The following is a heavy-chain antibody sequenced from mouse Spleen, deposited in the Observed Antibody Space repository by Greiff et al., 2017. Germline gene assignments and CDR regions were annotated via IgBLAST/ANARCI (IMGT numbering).Heavy chain of an antibody. CDR2: INPNNGGT. D-gene: IGHD3-1*01. J-gene: IGHJ3*01. V-gene: IGHV1-26*01. CDR1: GYTFTDYY. Sequence: EVQLQQSGPELVKPGASVKISCKASGYTFTDYYMNWVKQSPGKSLEWIGDINPNNGGTSYNQKFKGKATLTVDKSSSTAYMELRSLTSEDSAVXYCARSGSWFAYWGQGTLVTVSA. CDR3: ARSGSWFAY.